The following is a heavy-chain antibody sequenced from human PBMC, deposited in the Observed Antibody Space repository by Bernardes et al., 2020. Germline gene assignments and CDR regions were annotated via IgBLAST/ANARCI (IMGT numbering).Heavy chain of an antibody. CDR3: AKLGEMATTTTGPHYYYYYMDV. CDR1: GFTVSSTY. Sequence: GGSLRLSCAASGFTVSSTYMSWVRQAPGKGLEWVSAISGSGGSTYYADSVKGRFTISRDNSKNTLYLQMNSLRAEDTAVYYCAKLGEMATTTTGPHYYYYYMDVWGKGTTVTVSS. D-gene: IGHD3-16*01. V-gene: IGHV3-23*01. J-gene: IGHJ6*03. CDR2: ISGSGGST.